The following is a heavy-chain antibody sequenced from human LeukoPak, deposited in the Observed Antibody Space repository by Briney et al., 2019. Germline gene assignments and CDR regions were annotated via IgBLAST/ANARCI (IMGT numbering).Heavy chain of an antibody. CDR1: GFTFSNYA. V-gene: IGHV3-23*01. D-gene: IGHD1-26*01. CDR3: AKGHAPSGSYGDY. CDR2: IYDSADGT. J-gene: IGHJ4*02. Sequence: GGSLSPSRAASGFTFSNYAMTWVRQAPGRGLEWATTIYDSADGTYYADSVKGRFTISRDNSKNTLSVQMNSLRAEDTAVYYCAKGHAPSGSYGDYWGQGTLVTVSS.